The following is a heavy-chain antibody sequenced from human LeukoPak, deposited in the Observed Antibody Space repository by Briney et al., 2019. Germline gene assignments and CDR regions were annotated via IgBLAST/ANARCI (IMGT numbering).Heavy chain of an antibody. V-gene: IGHV3-23*01. J-gene: IGHJ3*02. D-gene: IGHD3-22*01. Sequence: GGSLRLSCAASGFTFSSYPMTWVRQSPERGLEWVSAISGTGDSTSYADSLKGRFTISRDNSHNTLYLQMSSLTAEDTAVYYCAKECGRDYDDRAFDIWGQGTKVTVSS. CDR3: AKECGRDYDDRAFDI. CDR2: ISGTGDST. CDR1: GFTFSSYP.